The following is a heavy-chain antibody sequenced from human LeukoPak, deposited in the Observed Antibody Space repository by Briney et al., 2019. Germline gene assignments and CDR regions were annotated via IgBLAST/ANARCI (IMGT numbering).Heavy chain of an antibody. CDR1: GFTFSDYW. V-gene: IGHV3-7*01. Sequence: GGSLRLSCASSGFTFSDYWMSWVRQAPGKGLEWVANIKQDGSEKYYVDSVKGRFTIARDNAKNSLYLQMNSLRAEDTAVYYCVRDRAYFDSSGFYNLDYWGQGTLVTVSS. D-gene: IGHD3-22*01. J-gene: IGHJ4*02. CDR2: IKQDGSEK. CDR3: VRDRAYFDSSGFYNLDY.